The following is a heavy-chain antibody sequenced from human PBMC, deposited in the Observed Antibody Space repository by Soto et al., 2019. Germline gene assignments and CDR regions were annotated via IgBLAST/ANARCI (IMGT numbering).Heavy chain of an antibody. CDR2: IKSKTDGGTT. V-gene: IGHV3-15*01. Sequence: GGSLRLSCAASGFTFSNAWMSWVRQAPGKGLEWVGRIKSKTDGGTTDYAAPVKGRFTISRDDSKNTLYLQMNSLKTEDTAVYYCTTEWAHCSSTSCYAFDIWGQGTMVTVSS. CDR3: TTEWAHCSSTSCYAFDI. J-gene: IGHJ3*02. D-gene: IGHD2-2*01. CDR1: GFTFSNAW.